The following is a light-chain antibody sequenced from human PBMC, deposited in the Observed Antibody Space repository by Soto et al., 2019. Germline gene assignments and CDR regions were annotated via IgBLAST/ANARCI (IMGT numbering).Light chain of an antibody. J-gene: IGKJ4*01. CDR1: QDISSW. CDR2: PAS. CDR3: QQASSFPLA. V-gene: IGKV1-12*01. Sequence: DIQMTQSPSSVSASVGDRVTITCRARQDISSWLAWYQQKPGKAPKLLIYPASSLQHGVTSRFSGSGSGTDFTLTISSLQPEDFASYYCQQASSFPLAFGGGTVVEIK.